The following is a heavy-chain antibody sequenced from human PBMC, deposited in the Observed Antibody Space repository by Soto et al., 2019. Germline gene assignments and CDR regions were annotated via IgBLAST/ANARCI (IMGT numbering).Heavy chain of an antibody. CDR3: ARVPGP. V-gene: IGHV4-30-2*01. J-gene: IGHJ5*02. CDR1: GGSISSGGYS. CDR2: IYHSGST. Sequence: SETLSLTCAVSGGSISSGGYSWSWIRQPPGKGLEWIGYIYHSGSTYYNPSLKSRVTISVDRSKNQFSLKLSSVTLADTAVCYCARVPGPWGQGTLVTVS.